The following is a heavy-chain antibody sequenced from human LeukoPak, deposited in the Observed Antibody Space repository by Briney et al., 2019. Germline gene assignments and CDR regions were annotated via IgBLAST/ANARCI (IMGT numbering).Heavy chain of an antibody. CDR1: GYNFRIYW. V-gene: IGHV5-51*01. CDR3: ARHGDSRGYYYVLPHDY. Sequence: GESRHFSGKGSGYNFRIYWIAWGRQLPGKGLEGMGIIYTGDSDTRYSPSFQGQVTISAAKSISTPYLQSSSLNASDTAMYYCARHGDSRGYYYVLPHDYWGEGTLLTVSS. D-gene: IGHD3-22*01. J-gene: IGHJ4*02. CDR2: IYTGDSDT.